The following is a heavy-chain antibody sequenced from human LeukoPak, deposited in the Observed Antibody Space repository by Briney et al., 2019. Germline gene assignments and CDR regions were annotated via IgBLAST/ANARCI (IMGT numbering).Heavy chain of an antibody. J-gene: IGHJ4*02. CDR2: IYHSGST. Sequence: PSGTLSLTCAVSGAPISSNNWWWSWVRQPPGKGLEWIGEIYHSGSTNYNPSLKSRVTISVDTSKNQFSLKLSSVTAADTAVYYCARKRRSAAGVNFDYWGQGTLVTVSS. CDR3: ARKRRSAAGVNFDY. CDR1: GAPISSNNW. V-gene: IGHV4-4*02. D-gene: IGHD6-13*01.